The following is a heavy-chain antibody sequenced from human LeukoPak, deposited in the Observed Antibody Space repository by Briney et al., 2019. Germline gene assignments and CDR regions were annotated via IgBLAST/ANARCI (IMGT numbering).Heavy chain of an antibody. Sequence: SETLSLTCTVSGGSISSSSYYWGWIRQPPGKGLEWIGSIYYRGRTYYNPSLKPRVTISVDTSKNQFSLKLSSVTGAGTAVYYCARTYYDFWSGYYPPPYYFDYWGQGTLVTVSS. CDR1: GGSISSSSYY. J-gene: IGHJ4*02. V-gene: IGHV4-39*01. CDR3: ARTYYDFWSGYYPPPYYFDY. CDR2: IYYRGRT. D-gene: IGHD3-3*01.